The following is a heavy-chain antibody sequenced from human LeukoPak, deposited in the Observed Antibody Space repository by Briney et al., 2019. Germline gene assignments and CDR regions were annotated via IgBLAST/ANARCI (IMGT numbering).Heavy chain of an antibody. Sequence: GESLKISCKGSGFIFTHFWIGWVRQMPGKGLEWMGIIYPGDSDTRYSPSFQGQVTISADKSISTAYLQWSSLKASDTAMYYCARRRGHGYNSSLDYWGQGTLVTVSS. D-gene: IGHD5-24*01. CDR2: IYPGDSDT. CDR3: ARRRGHGYNSSLDY. CDR1: GFIFTHFW. J-gene: IGHJ4*02. V-gene: IGHV5-51*01.